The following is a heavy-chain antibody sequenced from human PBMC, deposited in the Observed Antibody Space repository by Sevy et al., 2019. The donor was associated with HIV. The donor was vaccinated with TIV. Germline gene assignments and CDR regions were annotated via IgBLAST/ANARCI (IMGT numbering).Heavy chain of an antibody. D-gene: IGHD4-17*01. CDR1: GFAFTNYFA. V-gene: IGHV3-30-3*01. J-gene: IGHJ6*02. CDR3: ARPRANYVDHYFFFAMDV. CDR2: ISFDGSDK. Sequence: GGSLRLSCAASGFAFTNYFAMHWVRQAPGKRLEWVALISFDGSDKYYADSVKGRFTISRDNLKNTLFLQMNSLTTEDTAVYYCARPRANYVDHYFFFAMDVWGQGTTVTVSS.